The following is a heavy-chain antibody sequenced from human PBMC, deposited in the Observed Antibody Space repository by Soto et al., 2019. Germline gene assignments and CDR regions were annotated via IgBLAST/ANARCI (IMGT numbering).Heavy chain of an antibody. V-gene: IGHV4-59*01. D-gene: IGHD1-20*01. CDR3: AGRYRDAFAF. Sequence: PSETLPHTCTVSGGFISSYYWSWIRQPPGKGLEWIGYIYYSGSTNYNPSLKSRVTISVDTSKNQFSLKLSSVTAADSAVDYCAGRYRDAFAFWAQGTMVTVSS. J-gene: IGHJ3*01. CDR1: GGFISSYY. CDR2: IYYSGST.